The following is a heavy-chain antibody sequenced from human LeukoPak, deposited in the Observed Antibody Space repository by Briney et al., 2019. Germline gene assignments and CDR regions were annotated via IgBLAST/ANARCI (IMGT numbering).Heavy chain of an antibody. V-gene: IGHV4-59*02. D-gene: IGHD5-24*01. Sequence: PSETLSLTCTVSGGAVNSYYWSWIRQTPGKGLEWIGYISHSGNTDYAPSLKSRVTMSLDTSKNQFSLKLSSVTAADTALYYCARDNSVRDEAWWFNPWGQGTLVTVSS. J-gene: IGHJ5*02. CDR1: GGAVNSYY. CDR3: ARDNSVRDEAWWFNP. CDR2: ISHSGNT.